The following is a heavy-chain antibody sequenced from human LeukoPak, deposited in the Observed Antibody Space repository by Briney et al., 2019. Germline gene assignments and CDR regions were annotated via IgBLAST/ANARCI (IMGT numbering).Heavy chain of an antibody. Sequence: SVKVSCKASGFTFRNSAVRWVRQARGQRLELIGWIVVSSGHTDYAQKFQERVTITRDMSTGTAYMHLSSLRSEDTAVYYCATDNTVTLSWGRGTLVSVSS. J-gene: IGHJ5*02. V-gene: IGHV1-58*01. CDR3: ATDNTVTLS. D-gene: IGHD4-11*01. CDR1: GFTFRNSA. CDR2: IVVSSGHT.